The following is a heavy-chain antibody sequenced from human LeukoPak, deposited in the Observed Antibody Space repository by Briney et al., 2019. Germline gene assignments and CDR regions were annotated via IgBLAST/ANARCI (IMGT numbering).Heavy chain of an antibody. V-gene: IGHV4-59*08. CDR3: ARSGYYDSSGYYWGSHNWFDP. Sequence: SETLSLTCTVSGGSISSYYWSWIRQPPGKGLEWIGYIYYSGSTNYNPSLKSRVTISVDTSKNQFSLKLSSVTAADTAVYYCARSGYYDSSGYYWGSHNWFDPWGQGTLVTVSS. CDR2: IYYSGST. CDR1: GGSISSYY. D-gene: IGHD3-22*01. J-gene: IGHJ5*02.